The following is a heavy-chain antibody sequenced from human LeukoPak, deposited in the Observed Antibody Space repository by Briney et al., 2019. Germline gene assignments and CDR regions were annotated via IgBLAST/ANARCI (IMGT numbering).Heavy chain of an antibody. CDR1: GGSISSSSYY. D-gene: IGHD2-15*01. Sequence: PSETLSLTCTVSGGSISSSSYYWGWIRQPPGKGLEWIGSIYYSGSTYYNPSLKSRVTISVDTSKNQFSLKLSSVTAADTAVYYCARGTPLYSSLLFDYWGQGTLVTVSS. CDR2: IYYSGST. V-gene: IGHV4-39*07. J-gene: IGHJ4*02. CDR3: ARGTPLYSSLLFDY.